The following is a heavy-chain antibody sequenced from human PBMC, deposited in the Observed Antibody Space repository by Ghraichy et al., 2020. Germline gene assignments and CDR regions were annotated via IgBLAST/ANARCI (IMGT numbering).Heavy chain of an antibody. CDR2: IYPGDSDT. Sequence: SCKASGYNFDSYWIAWVRQMPGKGLQFMGLIYPGDSDTRYSPSFQGQITLSGDTSISTAYLRWTSLKASDSAIYFCAKSTGSAYDFYAFDTWGQGTMVTVSS. CDR3: AKSTGSAYDFYAFDT. D-gene: IGHD5-12*01. CDR1: GYNFDSYW. J-gene: IGHJ3*02. V-gene: IGHV5-51*01.